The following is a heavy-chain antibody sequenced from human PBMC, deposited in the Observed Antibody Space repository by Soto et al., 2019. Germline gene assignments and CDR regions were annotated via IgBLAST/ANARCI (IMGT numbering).Heavy chain of an antibody. CDR2: IYYSGST. V-gene: IGHV4-59*01. CDR1: CGSISSYY. CDR3: AREVRVTTPKFYYYYGMDV. D-gene: IGHD4-4*01. Sequence: PSETLSLTCTVSCGSISSYYWSWIRQPPGKGLEWIGYIYYSGSTNYNPSLKSRVTISVDTSKNQFSLKLSSVTAADTAVYYCAREVRVTTPKFYYYYGMDVWGQGTTVTVSS. J-gene: IGHJ6*02.